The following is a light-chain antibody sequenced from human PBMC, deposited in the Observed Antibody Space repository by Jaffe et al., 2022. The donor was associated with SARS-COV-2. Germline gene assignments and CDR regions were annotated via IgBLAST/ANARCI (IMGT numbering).Light chain of an antibody. CDR1: SSDVGGYNY. CDR3: SSYTTSSTLVV. V-gene: IGLV2-14*01. Sequence: HSALTQPASVSGSPGQSITISCTGTSSDVGGYNYVSWYQQHPGKAPKLMIYEVSNRPSGVPDRFSGSKSGNTASLTISGLQAEDEADYYCSSYTTSSTLVVFGGGTKLTVL. CDR2: EVS. J-gene: IGLJ3*02.